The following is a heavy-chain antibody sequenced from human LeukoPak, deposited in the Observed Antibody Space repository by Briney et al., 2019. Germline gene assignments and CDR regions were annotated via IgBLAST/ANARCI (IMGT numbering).Heavy chain of an antibody. Sequence: SETLSLTCTVSGDSISGSNYYWGWIRQPPGKGLEWIGSISYSGNTYYNPSLKSRVTISVDTSKNQFSLKLNSVTAADTAVYYCARPTPSGSYLNWFDPWGQGTLVTVSS. CDR1: GDSISGSNYY. CDR2: ISYSGNT. V-gene: IGHV4-39*01. CDR3: ARPTPSGSYLNWFDP. D-gene: IGHD1-26*01. J-gene: IGHJ5*02.